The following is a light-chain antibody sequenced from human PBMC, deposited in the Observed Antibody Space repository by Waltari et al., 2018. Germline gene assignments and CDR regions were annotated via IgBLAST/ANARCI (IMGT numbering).Light chain of an antibody. V-gene: IGKV3-15*01. CDR2: GAS. J-gene: IGKJ4*01. Sequence: EIVMTQSPATLSVSQGERATLYCRASQSIHDNLAWYQQKPGQAPRLLIYGASTRATGIPARFRGSGSRAEFPLTITSLQSEDCAVYYCQQYNVWPPLTFGGGTKVEIK. CDR1: QSIHDN. CDR3: QQYNVWPPLT.